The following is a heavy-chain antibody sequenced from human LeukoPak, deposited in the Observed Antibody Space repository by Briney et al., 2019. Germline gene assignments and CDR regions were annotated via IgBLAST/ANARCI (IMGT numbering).Heavy chain of an antibody. V-gene: IGHV3-30*14. J-gene: IGHJ3*02. D-gene: IGHD2-21*02. CDR2: ISYDGSNK. CDR1: GFTFSSSA. CDR3: ARVLPRPYCGGGCYYSLDAFDI. Sequence: GRSLRLSCAASGFTFSSSAMHWVRQAPGKGLEWVAAISYDGSNKYYADSVKGRFTISRDNSKNTLYPQMNSLRAEDTAVYYCARVLPRPYCGGGCYYSLDAFDIWGQGTMVTVSS.